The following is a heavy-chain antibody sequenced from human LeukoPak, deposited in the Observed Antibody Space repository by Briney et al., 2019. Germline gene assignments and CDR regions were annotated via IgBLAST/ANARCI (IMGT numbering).Heavy chain of an antibody. J-gene: IGHJ4*02. CDR1: GGSISSGGYY. V-gene: IGHV4-31*03. Sequence: SQTLSLTCTVSGGSISSGGYYWSWIRQHPGKGLEWIGYIYYSGSTYYNPSLKSRVTISVDTSKNQFSLKLSSVTAADTAVYYCARVAAFSYYYGSGGENFDYWGQGTLVTVSS. CDR2: IYYSGST. CDR3: ARVAAFSYYYGSGGENFDY. D-gene: IGHD3-10*01.